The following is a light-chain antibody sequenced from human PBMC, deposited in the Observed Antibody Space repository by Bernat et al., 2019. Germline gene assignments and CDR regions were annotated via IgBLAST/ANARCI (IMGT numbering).Light chain of an antibody. V-gene: IGLV2-23*01. Sequence: QSALTQPASVSGSPGQSITISCTGTSSDVGSYNLVSWYQQHPGKAPKVMIYEGSKRPSGVSNRFSASKSGNTASLTISGLQAEDEADYYCCSYAGSSTWVLGGGTKLAVL. CDR1: SSDVGSYNL. CDR2: EGS. J-gene: IGLJ3*02. CDR3: CSYAGSSTWV.